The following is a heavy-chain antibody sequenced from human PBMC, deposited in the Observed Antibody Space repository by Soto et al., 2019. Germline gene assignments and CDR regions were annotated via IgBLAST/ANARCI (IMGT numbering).Heavy chain of an antibody. Sequence: GPLRPSCSAPVFTVSDYYMSWIRQAPGKGLEWVSYISSSSSYTNYAGSVKGRFTISRDNAKNSLYLQMNSLRAEDTAVYYCARLAAAGTRPDYWSQGTLVTVSS. CDR3: ARLAAAGTRPDY. CDR2: ISSSSSYT. D-gene: IGHD6-13*01. J-gene: IGHJ4*02. V-gene: IGHV3-11*06. CDR1: VFTVSDYY.